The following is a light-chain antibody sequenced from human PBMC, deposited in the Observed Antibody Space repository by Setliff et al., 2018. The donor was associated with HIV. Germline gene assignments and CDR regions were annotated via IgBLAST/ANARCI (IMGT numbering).Light chain of an antibody. CDR1: GGDIGGYNY. V-gene: IGLV2-14*03. CDR3: SSYTRSGSTYV. CDR2: DVS. Sequence: QSALTQPASVSGSPGQSITVSCTGTGGDIGGYNYVSWFQQHPGKAPKLVIYDVSYRPSGVSPRFSGTKSGNTASLTISGLQAEDEADYYCSSYTRSGSTYVFGTGTKVTVL. J-gene: IGLJ1*01.